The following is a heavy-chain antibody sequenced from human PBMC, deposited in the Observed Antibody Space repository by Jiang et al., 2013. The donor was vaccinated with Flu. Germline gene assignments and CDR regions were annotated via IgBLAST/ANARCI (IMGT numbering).Heavy chain of an antibody. V-gene: IGHV6-1*01. Sequence: QTLSLTCAISGDSVSSSSAAWNWIRQSPSRGLEWLGRTYYRSKWYNDYAVSVKSRITINPDTSKNQFSLQLNSVTPEDTAVYYCARDHEYQGRGHYDYWGQGTLVTVSS. D-gene: IGHD2-2*01. CDR3: ARDHEYQGRGHYDY. CDR1: GDSVSSSSAA. J-gene: IGHJ4*02. CDR2: TYYRSKWYN.